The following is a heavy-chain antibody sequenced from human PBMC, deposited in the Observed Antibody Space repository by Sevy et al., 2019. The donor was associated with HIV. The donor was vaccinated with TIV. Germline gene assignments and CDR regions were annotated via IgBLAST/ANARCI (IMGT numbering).Heavy chain of an antibody. CDR2: LYSGEST. J-gene: IGHJ4*02. D-gene: IGHD3-10*01. CDR3: ARDAPYYGSGSYYID. CDR1: GFTVSSNY. Sequence: GESLKISCAASGFTVSSNYMSWVRQAPGKGLEWVSVLYSGESTYYTDSVKGRFTISRDNSKNTLYLQMNSLRAEDTAVYFCARDAPYYGSGSYYIDWGQGTLVTVSS. V-gene: IGHV3-53*01.